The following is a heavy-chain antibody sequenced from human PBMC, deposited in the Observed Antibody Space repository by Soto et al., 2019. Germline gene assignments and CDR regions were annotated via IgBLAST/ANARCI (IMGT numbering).Heavy chain of an antibody. CDR3: AIGRAGMATILDAFDI. D-gene: IGHD5-12*01. J-gene: IGHJ3*02. CDR2: IIPISGTA. CDR1: GGTFSSYA. V-gene: IGHV1-69*01. Sequence: QVQLVQSGAEVKKPGSSVKVSCKASGGTFSSYAISWVRQAPGQGLEWMGGIIPISGTANYAQKFQGRVTITADESTSTAYMELSSLRSEDTAVYYCAIGRAGMATILDAFDIWGQGTMVTVSS.